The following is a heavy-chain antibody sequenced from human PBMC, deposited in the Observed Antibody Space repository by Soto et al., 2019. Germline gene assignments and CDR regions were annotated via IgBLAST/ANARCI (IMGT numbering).Heavy chain of an antibody. CDR3: ASQLFXXXINWFDP. CDR1: GGSVSXXSHX. CDR2: XXFSGST. D-gene: IGHD3-3*01. V-gene: IGHV4-39*01. Sequence: SETLSLTCTVSGGSVSXXSHXXXXXXQPPXXGXXXARXXXFSGSTSSNPSPQCRVTISLPTSRNQFSLKLSSVTAAXXAMYYCASQLFXXXINWFDPWGQGALVTVSS. J-gene: IGHJ5*02.